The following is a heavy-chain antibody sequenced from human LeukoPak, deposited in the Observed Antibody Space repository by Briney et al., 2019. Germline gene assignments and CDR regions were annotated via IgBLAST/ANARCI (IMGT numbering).Heavy chain of an antibody. D-gene: IGHD3-10*01. CDR2: ISTDGSVT. J-gene: IGHJ4*02. CDR1: GFTFSTYW. CDR3: ARIGGSGSYSGHYFDH. V-gene: IGHV3-74*01. Sequence: GGSLRLSCAASGFTFSTYWMHWVRRAPGKGLVWASRISTDGSVTSYADPVKGRFTISRDNAKNTMYLQMNSLRAEDTAVYYCARIGGSGSYSGHYFDHWGQGTLVTVSS.